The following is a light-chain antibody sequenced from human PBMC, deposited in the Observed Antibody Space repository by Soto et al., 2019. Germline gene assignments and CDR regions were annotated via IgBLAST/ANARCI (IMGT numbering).Light chain of an antibody. CDR2: KAS. J-gene: IGKJ1*01. Sequence: DIQMTQSPSTLSASVGDRVIITCRASQSISSWLAWYQQKPGKAPNLLIYKASTLKSGVPSRFSGSGPGTEFTLTISSLQPDDFAAYYCQQYDNDSCTFGQGTKVEIK. CDR3: QQYDNDSCT. V-gene: IGKV1-5*03. CDR1: QSISSW.